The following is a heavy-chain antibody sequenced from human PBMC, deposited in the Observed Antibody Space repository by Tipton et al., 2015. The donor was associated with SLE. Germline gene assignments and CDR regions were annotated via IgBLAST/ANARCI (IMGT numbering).Heavy chain of an antibody. D-gene: IGHD5-12*01. V-gene: IGHV4-30-2*05. CDR1: GASISTEGYT. CDR2: IFHTGST. CDR3: ARDEGDSGYAQLNY. J-gene: IGHJ4*02. Sequence: TLSITCVVSGASISTEGYTWSWIRQPPGKGLEWIGYIFHTGSTYYNPSLKSRVTISVDTSKNQFSLKLSSVTAADTAVYYCARDEGDSGYAQLNYWGQGTLVTVSS.